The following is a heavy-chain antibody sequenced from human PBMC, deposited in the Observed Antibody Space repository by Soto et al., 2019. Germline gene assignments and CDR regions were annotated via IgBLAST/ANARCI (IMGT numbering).Heavy chain of an antibody. D-gene: IGHD2-15*01. CDR1: GFTFSRVS. CDR2: ISSASSET. Sequence: GGSLRLSCEASGFTFSRVSMNWVRQVPGKGLEWVASISSASSETWYADSVKGRFIISRDNAQNSLFLQMNTLRPEDSAIYYCASDRGYDAHDYYYNAMDVWGQGTTVTVSS. CDR3: ASDRGYDAHDYYYNAMDV. J-gene: IGHJ6*02. V-gene: IGHV3-21*01.